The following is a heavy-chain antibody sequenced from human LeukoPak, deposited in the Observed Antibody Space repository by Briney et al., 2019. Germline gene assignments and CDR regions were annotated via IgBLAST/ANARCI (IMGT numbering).Heavy chain of an antibody. D-gene: IGHD3-9*01. CDR2: IGGRDGGT. V-gene: IGHV3-23*01. CDR3: AKWGDYDILTGYYDPDY. J-gene: IGHJ4*02. CDR1: GFTFSNYA. Sequence: GASLRLSCVASGFTFSNYAMSWVRQAPGKGLQWVSAIGGRDGGTYYADSVKGRFTVSRDISKNTLYLQMNTLRAEDTAVYYCAKWGDYDILTGYYDPDYWGQGTLVTVSS.